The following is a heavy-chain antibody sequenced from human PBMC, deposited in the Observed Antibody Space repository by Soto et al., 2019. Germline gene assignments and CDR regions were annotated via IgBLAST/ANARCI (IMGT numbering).Heavy chain of an antibody. J-gene: IGHJ4*02. D-gene: IGHD6-13*01. CDR2: INYSGST. Sequence: QVQLQESGPGLVKPSETLSLTCTVSGGSVSSGSYYWSWFGRPPGKGLEWIGYINYSGSTNYNPSLKSRVTISVDTSKNQFSLKLSSVTAADTAVYYCAREAAGVDYWGQGTLVTVSS. V-gene: IGHV4-61*01. CDR3: AREAAGVDY. CDR1: GGSVSSGSYY.